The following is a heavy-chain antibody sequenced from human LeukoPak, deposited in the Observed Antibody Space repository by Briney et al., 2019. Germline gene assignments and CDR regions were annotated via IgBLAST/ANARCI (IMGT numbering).Heavy chain of an antibody. Sequence: PGRSLRLSCAASGFTFSNAWMSWVRQAPGKGLEWVGRIKSKSDYGTTDYAAPVKGRFTISRDDSKNTLYLQMNSLKTEDTAIYYCTRVTAYYDYGMDVWGQGTTVTVSS. V-gene: IGHV3-15*01. D-gene: IGHD2-21*02. CDR1: GFTFSNAW. J-gene: IGHJ6*02. CDR2: IKSKSDYGTT. CDR3: TRVTAYYDYGMDV.